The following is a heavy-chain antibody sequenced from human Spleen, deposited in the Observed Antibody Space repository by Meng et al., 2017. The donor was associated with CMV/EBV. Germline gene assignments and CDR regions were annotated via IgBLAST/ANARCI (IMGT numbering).Heavy chain of an antibody. CDR2: IYYSGST. D-gene: IGHD2/OR15-2a*01. V-gene: IGHV4-59*01. J-gene: IGHJ4*02. CDR1: GGSISSYY. Sequence: SETLSLTCTVSGGSISSYYWSWIRQPPGKGLEWIGYIYYSGSTNYNPSLKSRLTISIDTSKKQFSLKLSSVTAADTAVYYCALLYFGGFDDWGQGTLVTVSS. CDR3: ALLYFGGFDD.